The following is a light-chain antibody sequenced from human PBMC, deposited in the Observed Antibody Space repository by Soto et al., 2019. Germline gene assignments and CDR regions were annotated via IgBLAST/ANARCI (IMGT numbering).Light chain of an antibody. CDR1: SSDVGSYNL. J-gene: IGLJ1*01. CDR2: EGS. CDR3: CSYAGRSTYV. Sequence: QSALTQPASVSGSPGQSITISCTGTSSDVGSYNLVSWYQHHPGKAPKLMIYEGSKRPSGVSNRFSGSKSGNTASLTISGLQAEDEAVYYCCSYAGRSTYVFGTGTKVT. V-gene: IGLV2-23*01.